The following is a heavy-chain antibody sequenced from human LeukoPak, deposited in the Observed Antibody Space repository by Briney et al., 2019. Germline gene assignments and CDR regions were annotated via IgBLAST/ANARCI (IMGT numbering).Heavy chain of an antibody. CDR3: ARTHDYGDYFVI. CDR1: GGSISSYY. Sequence: PSETLSLTCTVSGGSISSYYWSWIRQPPGKGLEWIGYIYYSGSTNYNPSLKSRVTISVDTSKNQFSLKLSSVTAADTAVYYCARTHDYGDYFVIWGQGTVVTVSS. J-gene: IGHJ3*02. CDR2: IYYSGST. V-gene: IGHV4-59*01. D-gene: IGHD4-17*01.